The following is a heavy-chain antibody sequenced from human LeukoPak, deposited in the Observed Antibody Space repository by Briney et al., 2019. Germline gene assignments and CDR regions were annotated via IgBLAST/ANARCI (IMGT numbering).Heavy chain of an antibody. D-gene: IGHD3-16*02. CDR1: GFTFSSYS. CDR3: ARDERMRYYDYVWGSYRQVHFDY. J-gene: IGHJ4*02. V-gene: IGHV3-21*01. CDR2: ISSSSSYI. Sequence: GGSLRLSCAASGFTFSSYSMTWVRQAPGKGLEWVSSISSSSSYIYYADSVKGRFTISRDNAKNSLYLQMNSLRAEDTAVYYCARDERMRYYDYVWGSYRQVHFDYWGQGTLVTVSS.